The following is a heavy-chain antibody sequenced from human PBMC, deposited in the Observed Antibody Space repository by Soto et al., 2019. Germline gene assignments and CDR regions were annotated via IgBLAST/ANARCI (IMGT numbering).Heavy chain of an antibody. Sequence: GGSLRLSCAASGFTFTNYAMSWVRQAAGKGLEWVSTISLTGGSTFYADSVKGRFTISRDNSRNTLYLQMNSLRAEDTALYYCAKVQTATTKSRYYYAMDVWGQGTTVTVSS. D-gene: IGHD4-17*01. CDR3: AKVQTATTKSRYYYAMDV. V-gene: IGHV3-23*01. J-gene: IGHJ6*02. CDR2: ISLTGGST. CDR1: GFTFTNYA.